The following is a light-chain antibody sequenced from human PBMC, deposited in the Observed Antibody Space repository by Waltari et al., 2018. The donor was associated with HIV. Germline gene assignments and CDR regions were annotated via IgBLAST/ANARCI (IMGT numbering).Light chain of an antibody. CDR2: DAS. Sequence: EIVLTQSPATLSLSPGERATLSCRASQSVYNYFGWYQQKPGQAPRLLIYDASNRATGIPARFSGSGSGTDFTLTISSLEPEDFAVYYCQQRSTWLTFGGGTKVEIK. V-gene: IGKV3-11*01. CDR1: QSVYNY. J-gene: IGKJ4*01. CDR3: QQRSTWLT.